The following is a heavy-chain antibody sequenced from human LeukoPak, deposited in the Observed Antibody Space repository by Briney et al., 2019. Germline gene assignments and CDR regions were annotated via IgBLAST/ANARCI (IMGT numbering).Heavy chain of an antibody. CDR2: IIPIFGTA. J-gene: IGHJ3*02. CDR3: ARARNVNWGPPYDAFDI. V-gene: IGHV1-69*13. D-gene: IGHD7-27*01. CDR1: GGTFSSYA. Sequence: GASVKVSCKASGGTFSSYAISWVRQAPGQGLEWMGGIIPIFGTANYAQKFQGRVTITADESTSTAYMELSSLRSEDTAVYYCARARNVNWGPPYDAFDIWGQGTMVTVSS.